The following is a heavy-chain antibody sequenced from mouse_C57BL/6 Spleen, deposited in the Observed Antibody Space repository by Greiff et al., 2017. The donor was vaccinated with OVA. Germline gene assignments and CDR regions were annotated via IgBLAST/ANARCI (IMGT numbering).Heavy chain of an antibody. CDR1: GYTFTDYE. V-gene: IGHV1-15*01. CDR2: IDPETGGT. D-gene: IGHD1-1*01. Sequence: VKLQESGAELVRPGASVTLSCKASGYTFTDYEMHWVKQTPVHGLEWIGAIDPETGGTAYNQKFKGKAILTADKSSSTAYMELRSLTSEDSAVYYCTRAGSIYYFDYWGQGTTLTVSS. CDR3: TRAGSIYYFDY. J-gene: IGHJ2*01.